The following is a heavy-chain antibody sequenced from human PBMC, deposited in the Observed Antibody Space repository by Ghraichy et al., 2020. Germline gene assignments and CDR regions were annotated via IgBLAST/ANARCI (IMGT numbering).Heavy chain of an antibody. CDR2: IYYSGST. D-gene: IGHD2-15*01. J-gene: IGHJ4*02. CDR1: GGSISSYY. V-gene: IGHV4-59*01. Sequence: SETLSLTCTVSGGSISSYYWSWIRQPPGKGLEWIGYIYYSGSTNYNPSLKSRVTISVDTSKNQFSLKLSSVTAADTAVYYCARVPYCSGGSCYSFDYWGQGTLVTVSS. CDR3: ARVPYCSGGSCYSFDY.